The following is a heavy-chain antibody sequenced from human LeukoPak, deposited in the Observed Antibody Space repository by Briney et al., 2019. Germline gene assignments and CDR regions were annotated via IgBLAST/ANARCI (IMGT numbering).Heavy chain of an antibody. Sequence: GASVKVSCKASGGTFSSYAISWVRQAPGQGLEWMGGIIPILGTANYAQKFQGRVTITADESTSTAYMELSSLRSEDTAVYYCCITMVRGVILHLFDYWGQGTLVTVSS. V-gene: IGHV1-69*13. CDR2: IIPILGTA. CDR1: GGTFSSYA. J-gene: IGHJ4*02. CDR3: CITMVRGVILHLFDY. D-gene: IGHD3-10*01.